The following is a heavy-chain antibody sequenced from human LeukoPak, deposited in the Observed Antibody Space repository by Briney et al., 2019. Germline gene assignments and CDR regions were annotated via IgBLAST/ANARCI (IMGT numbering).Heavy chain of an antibody. Sequence: GGSLRLSCAASGFTFSSYWMHWVRHAPGKGLVWVSRIKTDGSITSYADSVKDRFTISSDNAKNTLYVQMNSLRVEDTAVYYCARVATGSYHFDYWGQGTLVTVSS. CDR1: GFTFSSYW. J-gene: IGHJ4*02. V-gene: IGHV3-74*01. CDR2: IKTDGSIT. CDR3: ARVATGSYHFDY. D-gene: IGHD1-26*01.